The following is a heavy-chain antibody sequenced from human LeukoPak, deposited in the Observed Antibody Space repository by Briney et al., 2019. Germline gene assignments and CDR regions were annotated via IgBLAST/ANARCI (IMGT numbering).Heavy chain of an antibody. CDR1: GFTFSSYE. Sequence: GGSMRLSCAASGFTFSSYEMNWVRQAPGKGLEWVSYFSSSGSTIYYADSVKGRFTISRDNAKNSLYLQMNSLRAEDTAVYYCARVRGEAFDIWGQGTMVTVSS. CDR3: ARVRGEAFDI. D-gene: IGHD3-10*01. V-gene: IGHV3-48*03. J-gene: IGHJ3*02. CDR2: FSSSGSTI.